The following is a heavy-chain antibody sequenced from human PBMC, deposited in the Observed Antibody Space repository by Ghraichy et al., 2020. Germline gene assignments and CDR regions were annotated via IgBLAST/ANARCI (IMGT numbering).Heavy chain of an antibody. CDR1: GFTFSSYA. J-gene: IGHJ6*03. D-gene: IGHD3-9*01. Sequence: LSLTCAASGFTFSSYAMSWVRQAPGKGLEWVSAISGSGGSTYYADSVKGRFTISRDNSKNTLYLQMNSLRAEDTAVYYCAKGGLRYFDWLFSYYYYYMDVWGKGTTVTVSS. CDR3: AKGGLRYFDWLFSYYYYYMDV. V-gene: IGHV3-23*01. CDR2: ISGSGGST.